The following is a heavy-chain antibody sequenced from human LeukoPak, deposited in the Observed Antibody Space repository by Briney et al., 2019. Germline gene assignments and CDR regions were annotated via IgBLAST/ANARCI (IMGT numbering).Heavy chain of an antibody. CDR1: GYTFTGYY. J-gene: IGHJ3*02. CDR2: INPNSGGT. CDR3: AREPYDFWSGPDAFDI. Sequence: ASVKVSCKASGYTFTGYYMHWVRQAPGQGLEWMGWINPNSGGTNYVQKFQGRVTMTRDTSISTAYMELSRLRSDDTAVYYCAREPYDFWSGPDAFDIWGQGTMVTVSS. V-gene: IGHV1-2*02. D-gene: IGHD3-3*01.